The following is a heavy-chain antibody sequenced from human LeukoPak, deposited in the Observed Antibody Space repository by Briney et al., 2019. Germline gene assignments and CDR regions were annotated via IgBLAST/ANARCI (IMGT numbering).Heavy chain of an antibody. D-gene: IGHD3-10*01. J-gene: IGHJ5*02. CDR2: ISSDSSDI. CDR3: AGGLLWLGEDINWFDP. Sequence: GGSLRLSCAASGFSFSSYSMNWVRQAPGKGLEWVSSISSDSSDIFHADSVKGRFTISRDNAKNSLFLQMNSLRAEDTAVYYCAGGLLWLGEDINWFDPWGQGTLVTVSS. CDR1: GFSFSSYS. V-gene: IGHV3-21*01.